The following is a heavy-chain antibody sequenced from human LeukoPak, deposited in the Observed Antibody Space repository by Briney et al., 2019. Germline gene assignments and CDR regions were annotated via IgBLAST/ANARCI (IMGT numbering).Heavy chain of an antibody. CDR3: ARAVGDSGHGRYFDY. CDR2: VENTGST. D-gene: IGHD5-12*01. J-gene: IGHJ4*02. Sequence: SEALSLTCTVSGGSISNYWSWIRPPPGKGLEWIGNVENTGSTNYNPSLERRVTISVDTSKNHFSLRLSSVTAADTAVYYCARAVGDSGHGRYFDYWGQGTLVTVSS. CDR1: GGSISNY. V-gene: IGHV4-59*01.